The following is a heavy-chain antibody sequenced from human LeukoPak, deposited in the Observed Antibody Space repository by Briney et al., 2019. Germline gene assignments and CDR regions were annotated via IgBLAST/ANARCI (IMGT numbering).Heavy chain of an antibody. CDR1: GFSFRDYA. D-gene: IGHD2-2*01. Sequence: GGSLRLSCTTSGFSFRDYAFSWVRQAPGKGLEWVGFIRSRAYAATTEYAASVKGRFTISRDDSRSIAYLQMSSLKIEDTAVYYCARGGDFGVPAPLGIDAFDFWGQGTMVTVSS. CDR2: IRSRAYAATT. J-gene: IGHJ3*01. CDR3: ARGGDFGVPAPLGIDAFDF. V-gene: IGHV3-49*04.